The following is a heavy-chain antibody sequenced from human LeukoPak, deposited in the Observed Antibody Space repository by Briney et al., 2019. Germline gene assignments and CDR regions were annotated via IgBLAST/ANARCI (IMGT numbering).Heavy chain of an antibody. D-gene: IGHD3-3*01. CDR2: INPNSGGT. CDR1: GYTFTGYY. J-gene: IGHJ4*02. V-gene: IGHV1-2*02. Sequence: ASVKVSCKASGYTFTGYYMHWVRQAPGQGLEWMGWINPNSGGTNYAQKFQGRVTMTRDTSISTAYMELSRLRSDDTAVYYCARDRTDFWSGPEYYFDYWGQGTLVTVSS. CDR3: ARDRTDFWSGPEYYFDY.